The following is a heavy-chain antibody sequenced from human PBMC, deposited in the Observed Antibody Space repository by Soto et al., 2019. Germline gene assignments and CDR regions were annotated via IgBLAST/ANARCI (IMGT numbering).Heavy chain of an antibody. J-gene: IGHJ6*02. CDR2: IYYSGST. V-gene: IGHV4-31*03. Sequence: SETLSLTCPVSGGSISSGGYYWSWIRQHPGKGLEWIGYIYYSGSTYYNPSLKSRVTISVDTSKNQFSLKLSSVTAADTAVYYCARDRLYCSSTSCYAGFRYGMDVWGQGTTVTVSS. D-gene: IGHD2-2*01. CDR3: ARDRLYCSSTSCYAGFRYGMDV. CDR1: GGSISSGGYY.